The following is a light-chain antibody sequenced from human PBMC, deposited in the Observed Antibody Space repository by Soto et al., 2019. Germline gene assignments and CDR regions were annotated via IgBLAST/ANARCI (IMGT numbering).Light chain of an antibody. Sequence: DIQMTQSPSSLSASVGDRVTITCRASQGISTYLVWYQQKPGTVPKLLIYAASTLQSGVPSRFSGSGSGTDFTLTISSLQPEDVATYYCQNYNGAPWTFGQGTKVAIK. J-gene: IGKJ1*01. CDR2: AAS. CDR1: QGISTY. V-gene: IGKV1-27*01. CDR3: QNYNGAPWT.